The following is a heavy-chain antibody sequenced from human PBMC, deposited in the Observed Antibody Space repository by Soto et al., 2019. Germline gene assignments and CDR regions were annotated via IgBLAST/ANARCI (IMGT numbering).Heavy chain of an antibody. J-gene: IGHJ6*01. CDR2: MNPNSSNT. V-gene: IGHV1-8*01. Sequence: GASVKVSCKASGYTFTSYDIHWVRQATGQGLQWMGWMNPNSSNTGYAQKFQGRVTMTRNTSISTAYMELSSLRSEDTAVHYCARGRDRSGWLSCCYYHGMDGWGQRPTVTVSS. CDR3: ARGRDRSGWLSCCYYHGMDG. CDR1: GYTFTSYD. D-gene: IGHD6-19*01.